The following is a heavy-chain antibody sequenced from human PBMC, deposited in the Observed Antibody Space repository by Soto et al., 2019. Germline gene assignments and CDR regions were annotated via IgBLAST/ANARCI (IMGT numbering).Heavy chain of an antibody. Sequence: DVQMVESGGGLVQPGRSLKLSCAASGFTFSDHYMDWVRQAPGKGLEWVGRIRDKANSYTTEYAASVKGRFTISRDDSKNSLYLQMNSLKTEDTAVYYCARGDDYNDGVYASDIWGQGTMVTVSS. CDR1: GFTFSDHY. CDR2: IRDKANSYTT. CDR3: ARGDDYNDGVYASDI. V-gene: IGHV3-72*01. D-gene: IGHD2-8*01. J-gene: IGHJ3*02.